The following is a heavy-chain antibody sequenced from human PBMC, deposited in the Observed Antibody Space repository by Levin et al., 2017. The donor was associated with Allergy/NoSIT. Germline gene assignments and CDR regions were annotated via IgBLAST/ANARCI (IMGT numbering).Heavy chain of an antibody. D-gene: IGHD2-15*01. CDR3: AKLVVVTATVSY. CDR2: ISGTGGSS. Sequence: SLLLSFSSSFFLFSPPALHWVRQAPGKGLEWVSGISGTGGSSYYADSVKGRFTISRAHSKDMLYLQMDSLRAEDTAVYYCAKLVVVTATVSYWGQGTLVTVSS. V-gene: IGHV3-23*01. J-gene: IGHJ4*02. CDR1: FFLFSPPA.